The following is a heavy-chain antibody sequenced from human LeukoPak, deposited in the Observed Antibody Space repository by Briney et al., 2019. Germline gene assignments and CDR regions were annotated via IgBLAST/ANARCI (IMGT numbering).Heavy chain of an antibody. CDR3: ARRTPWLYFGAFYYYVDV. D-gene: IGHD3-22*01. CDR2: INHSGST. V-gene: IGHV4-34*01. J-gene: IGHJ6*03. Sequence: SETLSLTCRVYGGSFSGYYWSWIRQSPGRRLEWLGEINHSGSTNYHPSLRSRLTISVDKSNNKFSLNMTSVTAADTAVYFCARRTPWLYFGAFYYYVDVWGKGATVIISS. CDR1: GGSFSGYY.